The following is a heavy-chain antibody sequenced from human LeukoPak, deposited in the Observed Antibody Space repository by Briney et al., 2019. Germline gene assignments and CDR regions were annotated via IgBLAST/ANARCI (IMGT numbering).Heavy chain of an antibody. D-gene: IGHD3-16*01. Sequence: GGSLRLSCAASEFTFSNYVMHWVRQAPGKGLEWVAVISYDGSNKYYSDSVKGRFTISRDNSKNTLYLQMNSLRAEDTAVYYCAKAKDYGRPYYFDYWGQGTLVTVSS. V-gene: IGHV3-30*18. CDR1: EFTFSNYV. CDR3: AKAKDYGRPYYFDY. J-gene: IGHJ4*02. CDR2: ISYDGSNK.